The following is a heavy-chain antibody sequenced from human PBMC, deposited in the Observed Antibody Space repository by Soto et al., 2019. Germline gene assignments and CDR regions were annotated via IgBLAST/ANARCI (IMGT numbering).Heavy chain of an antibody. J-gene: IGHJ4*02. CDR3: ARGDYHDSSGYYL. Sequence: QLQLQESGPGLVKPSETLSLTCSVSGGSISRSTYYWGWIRQPPGKGLEWIGSVYYSGSTNYNPSVKSRVTISVDTSKNQFSLKLTSVTAADTAVYYCARGDYHDSSGYYLWGQGTLVTVSS. CDR2: VYYSGST. D-gene: IGHD3-22*01. CDR1: GGSISRSTYY. V-gene: IGHV4-39*01.